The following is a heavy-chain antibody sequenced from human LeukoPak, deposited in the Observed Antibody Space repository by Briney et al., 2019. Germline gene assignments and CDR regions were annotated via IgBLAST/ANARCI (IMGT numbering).Heavy chain of an antibody. J-gene: IGHJ4*02. D-gene: IGHD3-22*01. CDR1: GGSISNYC. Sequence: SETLSLTCTVSGGSISNYCWSWIRQPPGKGLEWIGYIHYSGSSKYNPSLKSRVTMSTDMSRSQFSLKLSSVTAADTAVYYCARDTRAYDRSAYYYFDYWGQGTLVTVSS. CDR3: ARDTRAYDRSAYYYFDY. CDR2: IHYSGSS. V-gene: IGHV4-59*01.